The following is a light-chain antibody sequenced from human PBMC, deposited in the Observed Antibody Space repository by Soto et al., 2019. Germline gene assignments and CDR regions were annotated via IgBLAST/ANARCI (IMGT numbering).Light chain of an antibody. CDR1: ESVHRN. V-gene: IGKV3-15*01. Sequence: ELVMTQSPATLSVSPGERVTISCRASESVHRNLAWYQQKPGQGPRLLIYYASTRATGVPDRFTGSGSGTESTLTISSLQSEDFGVYHCQHYSNCPPTFGPATKVEIK. J-gene: IGKJ3*01. CDR2: YAS. CDR3: QHYSNCPPT.